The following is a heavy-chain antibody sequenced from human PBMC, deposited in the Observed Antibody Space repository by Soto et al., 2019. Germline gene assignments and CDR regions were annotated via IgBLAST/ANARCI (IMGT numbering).Heavy chain of an antibody. CDR3: ALGGYCSGGSCYPEGY. J-gene: IGHJ4*02. Sequence: QVQLVQSGAEVKKPGSSVKVSCKASGGTFSSYAISWVRQAPGQGLEWMGGIIPIFGTANYAQKFQGRVTITADESTSTAYMERSSLRSEDTAVYYCALGGYCSGGSCYPEGYWGQGTLVTVSS. CDR2: IIPIFGTA. CDR1: GGTFSSYA. D-gene: IGHD2-15*01. V-gene: IGHV1-69*12.